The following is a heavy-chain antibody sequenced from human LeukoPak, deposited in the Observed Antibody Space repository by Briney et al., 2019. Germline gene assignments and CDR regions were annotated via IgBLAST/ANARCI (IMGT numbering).Heavy chain of an antibody. D-gene: IGHD6-19*01. CDR2: IYHSGST. V-gene: IGHV4-59*01. Sequence: SETLSLTCTVSRGSMSSYYWSWIRQPPGKGLEWIGYIYHSGSTNYNPSLKSRVNISVDTSKNQFSLKVTSVTAADTAVYYCARVRVSSSSHPWYFDYWGQGTLATVSS. CDR3: ARVRVSSSSHPWYFDY. CDR1: RGSMSSYY. J-gene: IGHJ4*02.